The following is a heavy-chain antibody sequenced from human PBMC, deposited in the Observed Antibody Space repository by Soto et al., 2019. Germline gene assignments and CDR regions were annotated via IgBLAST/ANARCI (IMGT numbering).Heavy chain of an antibody. CDR3: ARAPVAGSGEFDY. J-gene: IGHJ4*02. V-gene: IGHV4-59*01. CDR2: IYYSGST. Sequence: SETLSLTCTVSGGXISSYYWGWILQPPGKGLEWIGYIYYSGSTNYNPSLKSRVTISVDTSKNQFSLKLSSVPAADPAVYYCARAPVAGSGEFDYWGQGTLVTVSS. CDR1: GGXISSYY. D-gene: IGHD6-19*01.